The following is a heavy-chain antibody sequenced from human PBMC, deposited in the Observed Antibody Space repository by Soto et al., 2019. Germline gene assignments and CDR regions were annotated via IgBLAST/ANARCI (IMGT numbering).Heavy chain of an antibody. J-gene: IGHJ4*02. CDR2: IYYSGST. D-gene: IGHD6-19*01. CDR1: GGSISSSSYY. Sequence: SETLSLTCTVSGGSISSSSYYWGWIRQPPGKGLEWIGSIYYSGSTYYNPSLKSRVTISVDTSKNQFSLQLSSVTAADTAVYYCATYQLGSSGWYPIDYWAQGSLVIVSS. CDR3: ATYQLGSSGWYPIDY. V-gene: IGHV4-39*01.